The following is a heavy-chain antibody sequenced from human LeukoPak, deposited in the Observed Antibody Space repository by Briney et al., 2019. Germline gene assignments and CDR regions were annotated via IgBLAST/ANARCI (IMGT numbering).Heavy chain of an antibody. V-gene: IGHV3-53*01. D-gene: IGHD3-9*01. CDR2: LYTGGST. J-gene: IGHJ4*02. CDR3: ARGPPYYDILTGYGY. CDR1: GFTVSRNY. Sequence: GGSLRLSCAASGFTVSRNYMSWVRQAPGKGLEWVSVLYTGGSTYYADSVKGRFTISRDNSKNTLYLQMNSLRAEDTAVYYCARGPPYYDILTGYGYWGQGTLVTVSS.